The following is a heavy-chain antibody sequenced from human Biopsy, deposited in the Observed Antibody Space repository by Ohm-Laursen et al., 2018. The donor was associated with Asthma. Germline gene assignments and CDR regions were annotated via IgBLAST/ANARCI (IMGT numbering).Heavy chain of an antibody. CDR1: GGTFNTYV. CDR2: INSVFGTT. J-gene: IGHJ4*02. CDR3: TRKAGSCISRTCYSLDF. Sequence: SVKVSCKSLGGTFNTYVIGWVRRAPGQGLEWMGGINSVFGTTTYPQKFQDRVTITADDSTSTVYMELSSLRSEDTAVYYCTRKAGSCISRTCYSLDFWGQGTLVTVSS. D-gene: IGHD2-2*01. V-gene: IGHV1-69*13.